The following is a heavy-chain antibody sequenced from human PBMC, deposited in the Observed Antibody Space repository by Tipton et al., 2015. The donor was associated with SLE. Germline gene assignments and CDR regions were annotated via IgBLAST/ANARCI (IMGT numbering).Heavy chain of an antibody. J-gene: IGHJ4*02. CDR2: INHSGST. CDR3: ARVERAARGFDH. V-gene: IGHV4-34*01. Sequence: TLSLTCAVYGGSFSGYYWSWIRQPPGKGLEWIGEINHSGSTNYNPSLKSRVTISVDTSKNQFSLKLSSVTAADTAVYYCARVERAARGFDHWGQGTLVTVSS. D-gene: IGHD6-13*01. CDR1: GGSFSGYY.